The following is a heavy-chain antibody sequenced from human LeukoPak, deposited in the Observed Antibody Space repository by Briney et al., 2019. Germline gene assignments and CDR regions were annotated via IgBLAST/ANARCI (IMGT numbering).Heavy chain of an antibody. Sequence: ASVTVSCKASGYTFTSYGIRWVRQAPGQGLEWMGWISAYNGNTNYAQKLQGRVTMTTDTSTSTAYMELRSLRSDDTAVYYCARAPFGWELQPFDYWGQGTLVTVSS. CDR3: ARAPFGWELQPFDY. V-gene: IGHV1-18*01. J-gene: IGHJ4*01. D-gene: IGHD1-26*01. CDR1: GYTFTSYG. CDR2: ISAYNGNT.